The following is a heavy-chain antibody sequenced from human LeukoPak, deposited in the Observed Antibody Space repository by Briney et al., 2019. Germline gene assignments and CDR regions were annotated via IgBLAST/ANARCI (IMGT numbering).Heavy chain of an antibody. Sequence: PSETLSLTCAVYGGSFSGYYWSWIRQPPGKGLEWIGEINHSGSTNYNPSLKSRVTIPVDTSKNQYSLKLTSVTAADTAVYYCARLYYYAGSNAFDIWGQGTMVTVSS. D-gene: IGHD3-10*01. CDR3: ARLYYYAGSNAFDI. CDR1: GGSFSGYY. J-gene: IGHJ3*02. CDR2: INHSGST. V-gene: IGHV4-34*01.